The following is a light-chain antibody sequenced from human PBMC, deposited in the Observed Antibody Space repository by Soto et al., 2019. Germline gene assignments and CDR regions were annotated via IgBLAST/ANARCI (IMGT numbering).Light chain of an antibody. CDR1: QSISSW. Sequence: DIQMPQSPSTLSASVGDRVTITCRASQSISSWLAWYQQKPGKAPNLQIYKASSLESGVPSRFSGSGSGTEFTLTISSLQPDDFATYYCQQYNRYPLTFGGGTKVEIK. J-gene: IGKJ4*02. CDR3: QQYNRYPLT. V-gene: IGKV1-5*03. CDR2: KAS.